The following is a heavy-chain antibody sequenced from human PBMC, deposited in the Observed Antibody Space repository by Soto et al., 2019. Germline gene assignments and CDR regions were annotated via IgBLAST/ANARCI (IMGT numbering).Heavy chain of an antibody. CDR3: ARHKYSSSWQTQYYYYGMDV. CDR1: GYRFTSYG. CDR2: IDPSDSYT. J-gene: IGHJ6*02. V-gene: IGHV5-10-1*01. D-gene: IGHD6-13*01. Sequence: PGESLRVSCKGAGYRFTSYGISWVRQMPGKGLEWMGRIDPSDSYTNYSPSFQGHVTISADKSISTAYLQWSSLKASDTAMYYCARHKYSSSWQTQYYYYGMDVRGQGTTVTVSS.